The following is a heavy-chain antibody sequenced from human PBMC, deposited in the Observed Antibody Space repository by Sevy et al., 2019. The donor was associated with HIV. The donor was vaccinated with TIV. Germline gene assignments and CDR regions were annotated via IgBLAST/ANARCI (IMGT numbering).Heavy chain of an antibody. D-gene: IGHD3-22*01. V-gene: IGHV3-53*04. CDR2: ICTDGST. CDR3: ARTRHYYDSSGHYQWDVFDI. CDR1: GFTVSSNY. J-gene: IGHJ3*02. Sequence: GGSLRLSCAVSGFTVSSNYMNWVRQAPGKGLEWVSVICTDGSTYYAYSVKGRFTISRHNSENTLSLQMNSLRVEDTAVYYCARTRHYYDSSGHYQWDVFDIWGHGTMVTVSS.